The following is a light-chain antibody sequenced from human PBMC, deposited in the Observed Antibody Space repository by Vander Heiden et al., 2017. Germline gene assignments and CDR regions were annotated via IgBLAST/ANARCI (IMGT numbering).Light chain of an antibody. Sequence: DIQMTQSPSSLSASVGDRVTITCRASQSISSYLNWYQQKPGKAPKLLIYAASSLQSGVPSRFSGSGSGPDFTLTISRLQPEDFAAYYCQQRDSTPYTFGQRTKLQIK. V-gene: IGKV1-39*01. CDR3: QQRDSTPYT. J-gene: IGKJ2*01. CDR2: AAS. CDR1: QSISSY.